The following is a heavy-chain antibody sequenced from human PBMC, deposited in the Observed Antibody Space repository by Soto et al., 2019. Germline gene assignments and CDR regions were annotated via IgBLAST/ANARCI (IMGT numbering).Heavy chain of an antibody. CDR3: ARDVTAMEALYYYDT. D-gene: IGHD5-18*01. J-gene: IGHJ4*02. V-gene: IGHV1-69*08. Sequence: QLQLVQSGAAVKKPGSSVKVSCKASGGTLNNYTISWVRQAPGQGLEWMGSILPFLGSTNYAKKFQGRVTITADQSTSTMELSSLRSEDTAVYFCARDVTAMEALYYYDTWGQGSLVTVSS. CDR2: ILPFLGST. CDR1: GGTLNNYT.